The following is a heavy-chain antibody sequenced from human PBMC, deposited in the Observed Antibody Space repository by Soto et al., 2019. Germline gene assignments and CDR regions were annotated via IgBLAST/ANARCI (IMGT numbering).Heavy chain of an antibody. CDR2: IIPILGIA. CDR1: GGTFSSYT. J-gene: IGHJ5*02. D-gene: IGHD3-22*01. Sequence: ASVKVSCKASGGTFSSYTISWVRQAPGQGLEWKGRIIPILGIANYAQKFQGRVTITADESTSTAYMELSSLRSEDTAVYYCARDRSPSSGYYPYWFDPWGQGTLVTVSS. V-gene: IGHV1-69*04. CDR3: ARDRSPSSGYYPYWFDP.